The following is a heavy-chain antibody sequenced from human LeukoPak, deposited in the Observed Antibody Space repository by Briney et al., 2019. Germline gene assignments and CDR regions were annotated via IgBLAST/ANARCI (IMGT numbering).Heavy chain of an antibody. CDR3: AGKYCSGGSCYFAY. CDR1: GVSISSGGYS. V-gene: IGHV4-30-2*01. D-gene: IGHD2-15*01. J-gene: IGHJ4*02. Sequence: SETLSLTCAVSGVSISSGGYSWSWIRQPPGKGLEWIGYIYHSGSTYYNPSLKSRVTISVDRSKNQFSLKLSSVTAADTAVYYCAGKYCSGGSCYFAYWGQGTLVTVSS. CDR2: IYHSGST.